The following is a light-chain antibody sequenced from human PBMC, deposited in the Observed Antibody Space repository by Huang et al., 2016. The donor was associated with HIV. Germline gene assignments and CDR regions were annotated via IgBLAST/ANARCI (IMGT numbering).Light chain of an antibody. V-gene: IGKV3-20*01. Sequence: EIVFTQSPGTLSWSPGERATLSCRASQSVRSNYLAWYQKKPGQAPRLLIYGASSRATGIPDRFSGRGSETDFTLTIGRLEPEDFAVYYCHQYGGSPGTFGQGTKLEIK. J-gene: IGKJ2*01. CDR2: GAS. CDR1: QSVRSNY. CDR3: HQYGGSPGT.